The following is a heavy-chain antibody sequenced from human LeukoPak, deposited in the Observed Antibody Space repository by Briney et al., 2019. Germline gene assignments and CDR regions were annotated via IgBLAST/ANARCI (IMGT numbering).Heavy chain of an antibody. CDR1: GGSISSHY. D-gene: IGHD1-7*01. Sequence: SETLSLTCTVSGGSISSHYWSWIRQPPGKGLEWIGYIYYSGSTNYNPSLKSRVTISVDTSKNQFSLKLSSVTAADTAVYYCAGWTGTTFDYWGQGTLVTVSS. CDR2: IYYSGST. CDR3: AGWTGTTFDY. V-gene: IGHV4-59*11. J-gene: IGHJ4*02.